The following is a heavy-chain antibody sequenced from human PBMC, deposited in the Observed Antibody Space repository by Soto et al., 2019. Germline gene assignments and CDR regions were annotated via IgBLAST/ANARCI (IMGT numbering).Heavy chain of an antibody. CDR3: AREDYYGSGTYPLDH. CDR2: INPDGSNI. Sequence: PGGSLRISCAASDFAFGVYWMHWVRQAPGKGLEWVSRINPDGSNIDYADSVRGRFTISRDNAEKILYLQMNSLRGEDTAVYYCAREDYYGSGTYPLDHWGQGTLVTVSS. CDR1: DFAFGVYW. V-gene: IGHV3-74*01. J-gene: IGHJ4*02. D-gene: IGHD3-10*01.